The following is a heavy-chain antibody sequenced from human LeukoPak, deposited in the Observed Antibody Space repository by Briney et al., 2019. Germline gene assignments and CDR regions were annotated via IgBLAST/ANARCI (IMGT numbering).Heavy chain of an antibody. Sequence: ASVKVSCKASGDTFTSYYMHWVRQTPGQGLEWMGIINPSGGSTSYAQKFQGRVTMTRDTSTSTVYMELSSLRSEDTAVYYCARAGSTSIWYFDYCGQGTLVTVSA. CDR1: GDTFTSYY. D-gene: IGHD2-2*01. V-gene: IGHV1-46*01. CDR2: INPSGGST. J-gene: IGHJ4*02. CDR3: ARAGSTSIWYFDY.